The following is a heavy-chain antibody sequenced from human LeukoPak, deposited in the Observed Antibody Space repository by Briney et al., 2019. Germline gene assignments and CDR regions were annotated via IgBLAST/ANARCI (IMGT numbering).Heavy chain of an antibody. V-gene: IGHV3-43*02. D-gene: IGHD6-19*01. J-gene: IGHJ4*02. CDR3: VRDTGSGWDFDY. CDR1: GFTFNAYA. Sequence: GGSLRLSCAASGFTFNAYAIHWVRQAPGKGLEWVSLDKGDGVTTDYANSVKGRFTVSRDNSKNSLYLQMSNLRTEDTALYYCVRDTGSGWDFDYWGQGTLVTVSS. CDR2: DKGDGVTT.